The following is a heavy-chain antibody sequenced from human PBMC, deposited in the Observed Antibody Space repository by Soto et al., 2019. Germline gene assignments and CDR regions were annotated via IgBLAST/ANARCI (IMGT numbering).Heavy chain of an antibody. CDR2: IIPILGIA. D-gene: IGHD1-26*01. Sequence: QVQLVQSGAEVKKPGSSVKVSCKASGGTFSSYTISWVRQAPGQGLEWMGRIIPILGIANYAQKFQGRVTITADKSTSTAYMELSSLRSEDTAVYYCAREHSGSYGVGFDPWGQGTLVTVSS. CDR3: AREHSGSYGVGFDP. V-gene: IGHV1-69*08. CDR1: GGTFSSYT. J-gene: IGHJ5*02.